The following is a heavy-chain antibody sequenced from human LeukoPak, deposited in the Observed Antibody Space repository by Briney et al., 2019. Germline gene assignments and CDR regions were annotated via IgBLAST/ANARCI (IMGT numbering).Heavy chain of an antibody. CDR3: AKSEDGAPVDY. V-gene: IGHV3-33*06. CDR1: GFTFSSYG. D-gene: IGHD4-17*01. CDR2: IWYDGSNK. Sequence: PGGSLRLSCAASGFTFSSYGMHWVRQAPGKGLEWVAVIWYDGSNKYYADSVKGRFTISRDNSMNTLYLQMNSLRAEDTAVYYCAKSEDGAPVDYWGQGTLVTVSS. J-gene: IGHJ4*02.